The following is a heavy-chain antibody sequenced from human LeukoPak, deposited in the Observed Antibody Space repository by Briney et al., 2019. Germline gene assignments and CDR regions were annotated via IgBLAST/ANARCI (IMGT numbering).Heavy chain of an antibody. CDR2: ISAYNGNT. V-gene: IGHV1-18*01. J-gene: IGHJ1*01. D-gene: IGHD3-9*01. CDR1: GYTFTSYG. Sequence: ASVKVSCKASGYTFTSYGISWVRQAPGQGLEWMGWISAYNGNTNYAQKFQGRVTITADESTSTAYMELSSLRSEDTAVYYCARDSGLTGTTFSPFQHWGQGTLVTVSS. CDR3: ARDSGLTGTTFSPFQH.